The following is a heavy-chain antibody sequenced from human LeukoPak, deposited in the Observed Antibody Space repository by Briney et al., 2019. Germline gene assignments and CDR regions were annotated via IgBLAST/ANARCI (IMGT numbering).Heavy chain of an antibody. CDR2: ISYDGSND. Sequence: PGGSLRLSCAASGFTFSSYAMSWVRQAPGKGLEWVAVISYDGSNDYYADSVKGRFTISRDNSKNTLYLQMSSLRAEDTAVYYCAKRRTDSSGYYSGVDYWGQGTLVTVSS. CDR3: AKRRTDSSGYYSGVDY. J-gene: IGHJ4*02. D-gene: IGHD3-22*01. CDR1: GFTFSSYA. V-gene: IGHV3-30*18.